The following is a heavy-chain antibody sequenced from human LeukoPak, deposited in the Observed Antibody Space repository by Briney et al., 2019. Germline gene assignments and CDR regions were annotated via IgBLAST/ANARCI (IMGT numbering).Heavy chain of an antibody. D-gene: IGHD3-22*01. CDR1: GYSFTSYW. J-gene: IGHJ4*02. V-gene: IGHV5-51*01. CDR3: ARSNYYDSSGYSLYFDY. Sequence: GESLEISCKGSGYSFTSYWIGWVRQMPGKGLEWMGIIYPGDSDTRYSPSFQGQVTISADKSISTAYLQWSSLKASDTAMYYCARSNYYDSSGYSLYFDYWGQGTLVTVSS. CDR2: IYPGDSDT.